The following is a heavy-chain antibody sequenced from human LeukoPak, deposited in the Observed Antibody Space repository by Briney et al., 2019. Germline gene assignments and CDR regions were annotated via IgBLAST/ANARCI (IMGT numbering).Heavy chain of an antibody. V-gene: IGHV3-30-3*01. J-gene: IGHJ6*02. CDR1: GFTFSSYA. Sequence: GGSLRLSCAASGFTFSSYAMHWVRQAPGKGLEWVAVIPYDGSNKYYADSVKGRFTNSRDNSKNTLYLQMNSLRAEDTAVYYCARDPGYCSSTSCHSYYYGMDVWGQGTTVTVSS. CDR2: IPYDGSNK. D-gene: IGHD2-2*01. CDR3: ARDPGYCSSTSCHSYYYGMDV.